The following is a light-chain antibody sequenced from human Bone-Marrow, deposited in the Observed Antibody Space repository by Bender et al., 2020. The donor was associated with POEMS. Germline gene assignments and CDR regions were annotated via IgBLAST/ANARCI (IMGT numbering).Light chain of an antibody. CDR1: ALPKKY. Sequence: SYELTQPPSVSVSPGQTARINCSGDALPKKYAYWYQQRSGQAPVLGVYDDNKRPSEIPERFSGSKSGTTVTLTISGAQVEDEADYYCYSATDNNVGRVFGGGTKLTVL. V-gene: IGLV3-10*01. CDR3: YSATDNNVGRV. CDR2: DDN. J-gene: IGLJ3*02.